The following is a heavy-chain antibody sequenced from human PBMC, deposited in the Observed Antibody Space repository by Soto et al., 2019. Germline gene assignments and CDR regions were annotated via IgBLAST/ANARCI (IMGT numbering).Heavy chain of an antibody. Sequence: EVQLVESGGGLVKPGGSLRLSCVASGFTLSSFSMSWIRQTPGKGLEWVSSITTGNDYISYADSVKGRFTISRDNAKNSLFLQMNSLKADDTALYFCARDSYSSLFDSWGQGTLVPVSS. CDR3: ARDSYSSLFDS. CDR2: ITTGNDYI. J-gene: IGHJ5*01. D-gene: IGHD6-19*01. CDR1: GFTLSSFS. V-gene: IGHV3-21*02.